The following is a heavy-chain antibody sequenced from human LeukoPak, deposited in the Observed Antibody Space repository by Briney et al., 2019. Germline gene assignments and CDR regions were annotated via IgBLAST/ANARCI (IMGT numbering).Heavy chain of an antibody. D-gene: IGHD3-10*01. CDR2: ISSGSTTI. V-gene: IGHV3-48*01. CDR1: GFIFSSYS. CDR3: AKTYYYSSGNF. Sequence: PGGSLRLSCATSGFIFSSYSMNWVRQAPGKGLEWVSYISSGSTTIYYADSVKGRFTISRDNAKNSLYLQMNSLRAEDTAIYYCAKTYYYSSGNFWGQGTLVTVSS. J-gene: IGHJ4*02.